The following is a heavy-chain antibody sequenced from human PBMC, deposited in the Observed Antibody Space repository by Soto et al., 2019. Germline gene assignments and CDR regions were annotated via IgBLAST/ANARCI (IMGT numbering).Heavy chain of an antibody. J-gene: IGHJ4*01. CDR2: IDGSGGST. V-gene: IGHV3-23*01. CDR3: ARGEQYSGRIFDY. CDR1: GFAFSSHA. Sequence: GGSLRLSCAASGFAFSSHAMTWVRHIPARGLEWVSSIDGSGGSTYYADSVKGRFTISRDNSKNTVFLQMNSLKSEDTAVYFCARGEQYSGRIFDYWGQGTLVTVSS. D-gene: IGHD1-26*01.